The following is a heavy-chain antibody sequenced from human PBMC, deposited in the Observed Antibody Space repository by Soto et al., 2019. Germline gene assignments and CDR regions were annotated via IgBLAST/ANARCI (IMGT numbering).Heavy chain of an antibody. CDR3: ARDPGISSGWYYFDY. CDR1: GFTFSNHW. V-gene: IGHV3-7*05. Sequence: EVHLVESGGGLVQSGGSLRLSCAASGFTFSNHWMTWVRQAPGKGLEWVASVNQEGSEIYYGDYVKGRFTISRDNAKNSLFLQLNSLRAEDTAMYYCARDPGISSGWYYFDYWGQGTLVTVSS. D-gene: IGHD6-19*01. J-gene: IGHJ4*02. CDR2: VNQEGSEI.